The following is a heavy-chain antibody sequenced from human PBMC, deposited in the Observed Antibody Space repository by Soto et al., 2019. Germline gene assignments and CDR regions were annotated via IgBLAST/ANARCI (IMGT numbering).Heavy chain of an antibody. Sequence: QVQLVQSGDEVKKPGSSVKVSCKASGDTFTNHVFNWVRQAPGQGLEWMGGIISLFGTPNYSRRFQGRVTITADESTATSYMELSSLRSDDTAVYYCARALGSGYERGDYWGQGTRVTVSS. V-gene: IGHV1-69*12. J-gene: IGHJ4*02. D-gene: IGHD3-22*01. CDR1: GDTFTNHV. CDR2: IISLFGTP. CDR3: ARALGSGYERGDY.